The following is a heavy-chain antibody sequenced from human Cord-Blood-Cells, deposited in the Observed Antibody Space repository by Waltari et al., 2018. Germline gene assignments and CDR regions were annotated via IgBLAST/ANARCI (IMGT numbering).Heavy chain of an antibody. D-gene: IGHD1-1*01. CDR2: IYHSGGT. J-gene: IGHJ3*02. CDR1: GGSSRHSNW. V-gene: IGHV4-4*02. Sequence: QVQLQESGPGLVQPSWTLSLTCAVHGGSSRHSNWWSWVRQPPGKGLEWIGEIYHSGGTNYKPALKSRVTISVDKSKNQFSLKLSSVTAADTAVYYCARKRDLEAFDIWGQGTMVTVSS. CDR3: ARKRDLEAFDI.